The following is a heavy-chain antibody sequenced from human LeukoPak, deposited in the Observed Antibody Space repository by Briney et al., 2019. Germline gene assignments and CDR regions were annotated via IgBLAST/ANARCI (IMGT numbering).Heavy chain of an antibody. CDR3: ARGRMVSTGLSS. CDR1: RFTFSDNF. CDR2: ISSSGGNI. Sequence: GGSLRLSCEGSRFTFSDNFLTWIRQTPGKGLEWVAYISSSGGNIHYADSVKGRFTISRDNAKNSLFLQMNSLRGEDTAVYYCARGRMVSTGLSSWGQGTLVSVSS. D-gene: IGHD5/OR15-5a*01. J-gene: IGHJ5*02. V-gene: IGHV3-11*01.